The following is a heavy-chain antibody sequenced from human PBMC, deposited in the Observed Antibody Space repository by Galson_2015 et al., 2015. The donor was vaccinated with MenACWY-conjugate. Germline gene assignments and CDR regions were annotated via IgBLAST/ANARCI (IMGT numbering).Heavy chain of an antibody. V-gene: IGHV3-74*01. D-gene: IGHD1-1*01. J-gene: IGHJ4*02. CDR3: ARDNNWSFVS. CDR1: GFTFDSYC. Sequence: SLRLSCAASGFTFDSYCMHWVRQPPGKGLEWMAYIKADGSISNYVDSVKGRFTISTDNAKNMVYLQMDGLGDEDTAVYFCARDNNWSFVSCGQGTLSAVSS. CDR2: IKADGSIS.